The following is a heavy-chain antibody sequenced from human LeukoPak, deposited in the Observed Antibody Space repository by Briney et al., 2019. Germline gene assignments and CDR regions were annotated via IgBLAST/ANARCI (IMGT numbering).Heavy chain of an antibody. CDR3: ARVSGPAAIIRFDP. Sequence: SQTLSLTCAVSGGSISSGGYSWSWIRQPPGKGLEWIGYIYYSGSTYYNPSLKSRVTISVDTSKNQFSLKLSSVTAADTAVYYCARVSGPAAIIRFDPWGQGTLVTVSS. CDR1: GGSISSGGYS. V-gene: IGHV4-30-4*07. D-gene: IGHD2-2*01. J-gene: IGHJ5*02. CDR2: IYYSGST.